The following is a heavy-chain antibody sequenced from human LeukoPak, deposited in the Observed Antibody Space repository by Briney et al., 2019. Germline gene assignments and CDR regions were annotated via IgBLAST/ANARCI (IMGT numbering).Heavy chain of an antibody. V-gene: IGHV1-2*06. CDR1: GYTFTGYY. Sequence: GASVKVSCKASGYTFTGYYMHWVRQAPGQGLEWMGRINPNSGGTNYAQKFQGRVTMTRDTSISTAYMELSRLRSDDTAVYYCARTVELNYDSRGYYANWFDPWGQGTLVTVSS. CDR3: ARTVELNYDSRGYYANWFDP. J-gene: IGHJ5*02. D-gene: IGHD3-22*01. CDR2: INPNSGGT.